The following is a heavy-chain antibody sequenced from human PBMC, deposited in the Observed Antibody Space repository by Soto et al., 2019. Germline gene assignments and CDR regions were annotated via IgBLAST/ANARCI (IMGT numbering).Heavy chain of an antibody. CDR1: GFTFSSYG. CDR3: AKEDYYAHWEYY. V-gene: IGHV3-30*18. J-gene: IGHJ4*02. Sequence: PGGSLRLSCAASGFTFSSYGMHWVRQAPGKGLEWVAVISYDGSNKYYADSVKGRFTISRDNSKNTLYLQMNSLRAEDTAVYYCAKEDYYAHWEYYCGQGTLVTVSS. D-gene: IGHD3-10*01. CDR2: ISYDGSNK.